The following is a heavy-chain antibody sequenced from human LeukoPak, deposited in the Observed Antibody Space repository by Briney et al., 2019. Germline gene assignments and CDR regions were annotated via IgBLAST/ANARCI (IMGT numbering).Heavy chain of an antibody. CDR1: GFTFSSYS. Sequence: GGALKLSCAASGFTFSSYSMSWGRPASGKRLEWVGRIRNKANSYATAYAASVKGRFTISRDDSKNTAYLQMNSLKTEDTAVYYCTRYCTGGSCHYWGQGTLVTVSS. V-gene: IGHV3-73*01. D-gene: IGHD2-15*01. CDR3: TRYCTGGSCHY. J-gene: IGHJ4*02. CDR2: IRNKANSYAT.